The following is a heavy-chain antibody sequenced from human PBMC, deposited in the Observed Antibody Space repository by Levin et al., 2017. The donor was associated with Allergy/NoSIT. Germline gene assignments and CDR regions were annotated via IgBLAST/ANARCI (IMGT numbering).Heavy chain of an antibody. CDR3: STGYSSGWYSGGVDY. J-gene: IGHJ4*02. V-gene: IGHV3-74*01. CDR2: INSDGSST. Sequence: GGSLRLSCAASGFTFSSYWMHWVRQAPGKGLVWVSRINSDGSSTSYADSVKGRFTISRDNAKNTLYLQMNSLRDGDTAVYYCSTGYSSGWYSGGVDYWGQGRLVTVSS. CDR1: GFTFSSYW. D-gene: IGHD6-19*01.